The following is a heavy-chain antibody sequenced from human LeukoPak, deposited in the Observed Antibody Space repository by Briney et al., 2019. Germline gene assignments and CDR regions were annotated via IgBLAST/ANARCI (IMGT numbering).Heavy chain of an antibody. CDR2: IYYSGST. V-gene: IGHV4-59*01. CDR3: ARSAVTRGRFDY. D-gene: IGHD2-21*02. Sequence: SETLSLTCTVSGGSISSYYWSWIRQPPGKGLEWIGYIYYSGSTNYNPSLKSRVTISVDTSKNQFSLKLSSMTAADKAVYYCARSAVTRGRFDYWGQGTLVTVSS. CDR1: GGSISSYY. J-gene: IGHJ4*02.